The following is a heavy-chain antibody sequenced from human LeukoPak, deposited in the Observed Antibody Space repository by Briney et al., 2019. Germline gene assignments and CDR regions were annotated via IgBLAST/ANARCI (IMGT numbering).Heavy chain of an antibody. V-gene: IGHV3-33*01. CDR1: GFTFSSYG. CDR2: IWYDGSNK. J-gene: IGHJ4*02. D-gene: IGHD5-24*01. Sequence: GGSLRLSCAASGFTFSSYGMHWVRQAPGKGLEWVVVIWYDGSNKYYGDSVKGRFTISRDNSKNTLYLQMNSLRAEDTAVYYCARDKSTRDGYNPDFDYWGQGTLVTVSS. CDR3: ARDKSTRDGYNPDFDY.